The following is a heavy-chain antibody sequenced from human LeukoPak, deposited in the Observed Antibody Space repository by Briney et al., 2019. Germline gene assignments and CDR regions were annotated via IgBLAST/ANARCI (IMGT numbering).Heavy chain of an antibody. D-gene: IGHD3-3*01. V-gene: IGHV3-30-3*01. CDR2: ISYDGSNK. CDR1: GFTFSSYA. Sequence: PGGSLRLSCAASGFTFSSYAMPWVRQAPGKGLEWVAVISYDGSNKYYADSVKGRFTISRDNSKNTLYLQMNSLRAEDTAVYYCARESYDFWSGKAYYFDYWGQGTLVTVSS. CDR3: ARESYDFWSGKAYYFDY. J-gene: IGHJ4*02.